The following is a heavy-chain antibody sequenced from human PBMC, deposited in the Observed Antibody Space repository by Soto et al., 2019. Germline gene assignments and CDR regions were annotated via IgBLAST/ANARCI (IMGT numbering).Heavy chain of an antibody. CDR2: IWYDASNK. J-gene: IGHJ6*02. D-gene: IGHD2-15*01. V-gene: IGHV3-33*01. CDR3: VRSMSGSLSNGMDV. Sequence: GGSLRLSCAASGFTFSSSGMHWVRQAPGKGLEWVAVIWYDASNKYYADSVKGRFTISRDNSKDTLWLQMNSLRAEDSAVYYCVRSMSGSLSNGMDVWGQGTTVTVSS. CDR1: GFTFSSSG.